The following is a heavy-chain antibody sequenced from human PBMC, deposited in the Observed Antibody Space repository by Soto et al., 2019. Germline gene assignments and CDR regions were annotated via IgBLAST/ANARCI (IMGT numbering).Heavy chain of an antibody. Sequence: EVRLVESGGGLVHPGGSLSLSCAASGFTFSDYYMDWVRQAPGKGPEWVGRIRNKENGYTIEYAESVKGRFTVSRDNLENSLHLQMTSLRTEDTAVYYCVREPQLTSVTAFDYWGQGTLVTVSS. V-gene: IGHV3-72*01. CDR2: IRNKENGYTI. D-gene: IGHD4-17*01. CDR1: GFTFSDYY. J-gene: IGHJ4*02. CDR3: VREPQLTSVTAFDY.